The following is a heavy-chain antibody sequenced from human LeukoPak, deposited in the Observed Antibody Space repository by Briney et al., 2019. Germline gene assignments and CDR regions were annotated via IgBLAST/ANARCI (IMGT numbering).Heavy chain of an antibody. J-gene: IGHJ4*02. CDR2: IYTGGST. CDR1: GFTFSSYG. V-gene: IGHV3-66*01. CDR3: ARNLYYYGSSGYYYY. D-gene: IGHD3-22*01. Sequence: GGSLRLSCAASGFTFSSYGMHWVRQAPGKGLEWVSAIYTGGSTYYAGSVKGRFTISRDNSKNTLYLQMNSLRAEDTAVYYCARNLYYYGSSGYYYYWGQGTLVTVSS.